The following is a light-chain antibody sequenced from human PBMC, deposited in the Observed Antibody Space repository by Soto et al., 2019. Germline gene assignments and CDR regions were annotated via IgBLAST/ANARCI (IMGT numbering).Light chain of an antibody. V-gene: IGLV2-8*01. CDR1: RNDIGAYEF. CDR2: EVV. CDR3: KSHAGSNTYV. J-gene: IGLJ1*01. Sequence: QSVLTQPPSASGSPGQSVTISCTGTRNDIGAYEFVSWYQHHPGKAPKLIIYEVVQRPSGVPDRFSGSKSGNTASLTVSGLQAADEADYYCKSHAGSNTYVFGTGTKVTV.